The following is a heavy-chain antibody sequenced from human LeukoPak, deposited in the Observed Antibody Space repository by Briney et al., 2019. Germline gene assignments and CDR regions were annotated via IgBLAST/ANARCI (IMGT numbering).Heavy chain of an antibody. D-gene: IGHD6-19*01. V-gene: IGHV3-11*04. Sequence: GGSLRLSCSASGFTFIDYYMSWIRRAPGKGLEWVSYISGSGSTTHYADSVKGRFTISRDNAKKSLYLQMNSLRVEDTAVYYCAREAVAVAGTAFDYWGQGTLVTVSS. CDR1: GFTFIDYY. J-gene: IGHJ4*02. CDR2: ISGSGSTT. CDR3: AREAVAVAGTAFDY.